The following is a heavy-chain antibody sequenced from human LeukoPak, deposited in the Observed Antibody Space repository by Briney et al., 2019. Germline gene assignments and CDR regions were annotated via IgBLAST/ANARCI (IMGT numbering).Heavy chain of an antibody. CDR1: GFTFSSNW. V-gene: IGHV3-7*02. CDR2: IKEDGSVK. Sequence: GGSLRLSCVVSGFTFSSNWMSWVRQAPGKGLEWVGNIKEDGSVKHYVDSVTGRFTIPRDNAKNSLYLQMNSLRAEDTAVYYCARGWIDGMDVWGQGTTVTVSS. D-gene: IGHD5-12*01. J-gene: IGHJ6*02. CDR3: ARGWIDGMDV.